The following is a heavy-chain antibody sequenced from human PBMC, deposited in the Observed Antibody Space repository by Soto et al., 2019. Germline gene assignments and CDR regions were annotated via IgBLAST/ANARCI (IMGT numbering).Heavy chain of an antibody. CDR3: AKSLVTPSDAFDL. CDR1: GFTFGNYA. V-gene: IGHV3-23*01. J-gene: IGHJ3*01. Sequence: SGGSLRLSCAASGFTFGNYAMNCVRQAPGKGLEWISSISDPGTSTYYANSVKGRFSMSRDNSKNTLFLQMNRLRADDTAVYFCAKSLVTPSDAFDLWGRGTLVTVSS. D-gene: IGHD2-21*02. CDR2: ISDPGTST.